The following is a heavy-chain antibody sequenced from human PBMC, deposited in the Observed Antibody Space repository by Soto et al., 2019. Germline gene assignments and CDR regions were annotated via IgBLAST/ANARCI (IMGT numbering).Heavy chain of an antibody. V-gene: IGHV4-39*01. CDR1: GGSISSSSYY. CDR3: ASLVLLWFGESFYHED. Sequence: SETLSLTCTVSGGSISSSSYYWGWIRQPPGKGLEWIGSIYYSGSTYYNPSLKSRVTISVDTSKNQFSLKLSSVTAGDTAVYYCASLVLLWFGESFYHEDWGQGTMVTVSS. CDR2: IYYSGST. J-gene: IGHJ3*01. D-gene: IGHD3-10*01.